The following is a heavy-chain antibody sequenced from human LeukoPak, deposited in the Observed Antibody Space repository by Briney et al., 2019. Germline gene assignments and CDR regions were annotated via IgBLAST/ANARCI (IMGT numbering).Heavy chain of an antibody. CDR2: INTNTGNP. J-gene: IGHJ4*02. D-gene: IGHD1-14*01. Sequence: ASVKVSCKASGYTFTSYAMNWVRQAPGQGLEWMGWINTNTGNPTYAQGFTGRFVFSLDTSVSTAYLQISSLKAEDTAVYYCARVESFAPEPPLDNYFDYWGQGTLVTVSS. CDR3: ARVESFAPEPPLDNYFDY. V-gene: IGHV7-4-1*02. CDR1: GYTFTSYA.